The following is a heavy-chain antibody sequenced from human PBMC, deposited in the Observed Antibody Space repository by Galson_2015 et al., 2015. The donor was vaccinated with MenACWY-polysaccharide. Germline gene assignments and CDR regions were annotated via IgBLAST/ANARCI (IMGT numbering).Heavy chain of an antibody. CDR3: ARVEKYSGSFYILY. D-gene: IGHD1-26*01. CDR1: GYTFTSYG. CDR2: ISTYNGNT. J-gene: IGHJ4*02. Sequence: SVKVSCKASGYTFTSYGISWVRQAPGQGLEWMGWISTYNGNTNYAQMLQGRVTMTTDTSASTAYMELRSLRSDDTAVYYCARVEKYSGSFYILYWGQGTLVTVSS. V-gene: IGHV1-18*01.